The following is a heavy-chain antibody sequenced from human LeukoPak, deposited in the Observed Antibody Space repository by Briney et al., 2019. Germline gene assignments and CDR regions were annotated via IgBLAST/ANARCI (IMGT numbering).Heavy chain of an antibody. J-gene: IGHJ1*01. CDR1: GFTFSSYA. Sequence: GGSLRLSCAASGFTFSSYAMHWVRQAPGKGLEWGAVISYDGSNKYYADSVKGRFTISRDNSKNTLYLQMNSLRAEDTAVYYCARVHRDSGYSSSWSPAEYFQHWGQGTLVTVSS. V-gene: IGHV3-30*04. CDR3: ARVHRDSGYSSSWSPAEYFQH. CDR2: ISYDGSNK. D-gene: IGHD6-13*01.